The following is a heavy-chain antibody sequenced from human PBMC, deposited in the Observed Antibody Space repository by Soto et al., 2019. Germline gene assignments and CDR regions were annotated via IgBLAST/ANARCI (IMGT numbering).Heavy chain of an antibody. Sequence: EVQLVESGGGLVQPGRSLRLSCAASGFTFDDYAMHWVRQAPGKGLEWVSGISWNSGSIGYADSVKGRFTSSRDNAKNSLYLQMNSLRAEDTALYYCAKESSSGSGIQLWSDLDYWGQGTLVTVSS. J-gene: IGHJ4*02. CDR2: ISWNSGSI. V-gene: IGHV3-9*01. D-gene: IGHD5-18*01. CDR3: AKESSSGSGIQLWSDLDY. CDR1: GFTFDDYA.